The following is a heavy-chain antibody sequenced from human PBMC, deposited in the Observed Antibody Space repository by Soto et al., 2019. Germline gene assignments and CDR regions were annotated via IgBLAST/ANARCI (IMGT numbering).Heavy chain of an antibody. Sequence: QLQLQESGPGLVKPSETLSLTCTVSGGSISSSSYYWGWIRQPPGKGLEWIGSIYYSGSTYYNPSLQSRVTISVDTSKTQFSLKLSSVTAADTAVYYCARRSIAVAGTDPFDYWGQGTLVTVSS. V-gene: IGHV4-39*01. CDR1: GGSISSSSYY. CDR2: IYYSGST. D-gene: IGHD6-19*01. J-gene: IGHJ4*02. CDR3: ARRSIAVAGTDPFDY.